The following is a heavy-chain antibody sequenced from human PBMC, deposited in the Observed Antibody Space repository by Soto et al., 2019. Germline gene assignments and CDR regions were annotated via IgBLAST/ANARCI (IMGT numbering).Heavy chain of an antibody. V-gene: IGHV1-8*01. CDR3: ARGRVVRGVIIPGY. CDR2: MNPNSGNT. D-gene: IGHD3-10*01. CDR1: GYTFTSYD. Sequence: GASVKVSCKASGYTFTSYDINWVRQATGQGLEWMGWMNPNSGNTGYAQKFQGRVTMTRNTSISTAYMELSSLRSEDTAVYYCARGRVVRGVIIPGYWDQGTLVTSPQ. J-gene: IGHJ4*02.